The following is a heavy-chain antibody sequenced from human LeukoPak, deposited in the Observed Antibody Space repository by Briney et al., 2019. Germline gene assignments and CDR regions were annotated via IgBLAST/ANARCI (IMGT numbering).Heavy chain of an antibody. Sequence: SETLSLTCSVSGGSVTSGSYYWSWIRQPAGKGLEWIGRISTSGSTNYNPSLKSRVTMSLDTSKNQFSLKLNSLTAADTAVYYCARGAALAIDYWGQGALVTVSS. D-gene: IGHD2-15*01. J-gene: IGHJ4*02. V-gene: IGHV4-61*02. CDR3: ARGAALAIDY. CDR2: ISTSGST. CDR1: GGSVTSGSYY.